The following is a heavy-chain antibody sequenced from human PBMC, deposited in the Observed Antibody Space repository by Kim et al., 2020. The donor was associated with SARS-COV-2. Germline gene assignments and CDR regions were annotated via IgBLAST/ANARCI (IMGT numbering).Heavy chain of an antibody. CDR3: ARVLGIVVVPAAQHYYGMDV. V-gene: IGHV1-2*02. J-gene: IGHJ6*02. Sequence: ASVKVSCKASGYTFTGYYMHWVRQAPGQGLEWMGWINPNSGGTNYAQKFQGRVTMTRDTSISTAYIELSRLRSDDTAVYYCARVLGIVVVPAAQHYYGMDVWGQGTTVTVSS. D-gene: IGHD2-2*01. CDR2: INPNSGGT. CDR1: GYTFTGYY.